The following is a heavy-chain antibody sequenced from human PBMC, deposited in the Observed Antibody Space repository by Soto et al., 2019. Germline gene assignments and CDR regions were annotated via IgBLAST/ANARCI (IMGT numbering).Heavy chain of an antibody. D-gene: IGHD4-17*01. J-gene: IGHJ5*02. CDR3: ARGVSTVTPNWFDP. V-gene: IGHV1-3*01. CDR1: GYTFSTYA. CDR2: INAGNGNT. Sequence: GASVKVSFKASGYTFSTYAMNWLRQAPGQRLEWMGWINAGNGNTKYSQKFQGRVTITRDTSATTAYMELSSLRSEDTAVYYCARGVSTVTPNWFDPWGQGTLVTVSS.